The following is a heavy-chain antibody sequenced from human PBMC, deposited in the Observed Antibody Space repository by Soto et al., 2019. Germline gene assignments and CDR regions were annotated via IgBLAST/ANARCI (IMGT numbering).Heavy chain of an antibody. D-gene: IGHD2-2*01. V-gene: IGHV5-51*01. CDR2: IYPGDSNT. J-gene: IGHJ5*02. Sequence: LGEGVKISCRGSANRFSCYWIVWVREMPGRGLEWMGLIYPGDSNTKYSPSFEGQVTISADASISTVYLQWGSLKASDTAIYYCARHEAYCGRTSCYQSYFRPWGQGTQVTVSS. CDR3: ARHEAYCGRTSCYQSYFRP. CDR1: ANRFSCYW.